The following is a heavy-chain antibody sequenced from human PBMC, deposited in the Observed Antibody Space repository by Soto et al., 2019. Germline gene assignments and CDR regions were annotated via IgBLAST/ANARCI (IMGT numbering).Heavy chain of an antibody. D-gene: IGHD6-6*01. V-gene: IGHV4-30-4*01. CDR2: IYYSGST. CDR3: ARGEQLVPWFDP. CDR1: GGSISSGDYY. Sequence: QVQLQESGPGLVKPSQTLSLTCTVSGGSISSGDYYWSWIRQPPGKGLEWIGYIYYSGSTYYNPSRKSRVTISVDTSKNQFALKLSSVTAADTAVYYCARGEQLVPWFDPWGQGTLVTVSS. J-gene: IGHJ5*02.